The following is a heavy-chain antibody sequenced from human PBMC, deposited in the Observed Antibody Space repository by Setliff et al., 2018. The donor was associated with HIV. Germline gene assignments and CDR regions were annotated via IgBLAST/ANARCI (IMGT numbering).Heavy chain of an antibody. J-gene: IGHJ4*02. D-gene: IGHD3-10*01. V-gene: IGHV4-59*11. CDR2: IHYSGIT. Sequence: SETLSLTCTVSRDSINGHWWSWIRQPPGKGLEWTGSIHYSGITHYNPSLKSRLTMSVDTSKNSFSLHLTSVTAADTAVYFCARARGPPLPVLDFWGPGTLVTVSS. CDR3: ARARGPPLPVLDF. CDR1: RDSINGHW.